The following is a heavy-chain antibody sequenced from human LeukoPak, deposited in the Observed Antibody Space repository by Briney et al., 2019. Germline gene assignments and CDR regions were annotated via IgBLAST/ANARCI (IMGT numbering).Heavy chain of an antibody. CDR2: FYYSGST. D-gene: IGHD3-22*01. CDR1: GGSISSYY. V-gene: IGHV4-59*01. CDR3: ARVSLDDSSGYYFWYFDL. Sequence: SETLSLTCTVSGGSISSYYWSWIRQPPGKGLEWIGYFYYSGSTNYNPSLKSRVTISVDTSKNQFSLKLSSVTAADTAVYYCARVSLDDSSGYYFWYFDLWGRGTLVTVSS. J-gene: IGHJ2*01.